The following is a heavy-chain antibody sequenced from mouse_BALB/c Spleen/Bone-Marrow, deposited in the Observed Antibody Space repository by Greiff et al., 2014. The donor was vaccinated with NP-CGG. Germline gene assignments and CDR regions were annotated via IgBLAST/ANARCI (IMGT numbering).Heavy chain of an antibody. V-gene: IGHV1-67*01. D-gene: IGHD1-1*01. CDR3: ARYGYGSSYYAMDY. Sequence: VQLQQSGPELVRPGVSVKISCKGSGYTFTDYAMHWVKQIHAKSLEWIGVISTYSGNTNYNQKFKGKATMTVDKSSSTAYMELARLTSEDSAIYYCARYGYGSSYYAMDYWGQGTSVTVSS. CDR1: GYTFTDYA. J-gene: IGHJ4*01. CDR2: ISTYSGNT.